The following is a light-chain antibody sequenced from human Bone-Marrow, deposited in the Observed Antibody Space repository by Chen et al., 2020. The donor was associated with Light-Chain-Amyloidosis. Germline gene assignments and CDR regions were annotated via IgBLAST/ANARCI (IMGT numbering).Light chain of an antibody. J-gene: IGLJ3*02. CDR1: GLGDKY. V-gene: IGLV3-1*01. CDR3: QAWDNNSWV. Sequence: SFELTQPPSVSVSPGQTVTITCSGDGLGDKYASWYQQRPGRSPVLVMFQDKKRPSGISERFSGSTSWNTATLTISGTQAVDEAAYYCQAWDNNSWVFGGGTKVTVL. CDR2: QDK.